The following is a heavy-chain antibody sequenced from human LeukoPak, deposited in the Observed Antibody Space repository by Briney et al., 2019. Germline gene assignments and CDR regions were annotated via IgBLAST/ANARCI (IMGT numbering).Heavy chain of an antibody. CDR2: IYYSGST. D-gene: IGHD3-10*01. J-gene: IGHJ4*02. V-gene: IGHV4-39*07. Sequence: PSETLSLTCTVSGGSISSSNYYWGWIRQPPGKGLEWIGNIYYSGSTNYNPSLKSRVTISVDTSKNQFSLKLSSVTAADTAVYYCASLLWFGLTRFDYWGQGTLVTVSS. CDR1: GGSISSSNYY. CDR3: ASLLWFGLTRFDY.